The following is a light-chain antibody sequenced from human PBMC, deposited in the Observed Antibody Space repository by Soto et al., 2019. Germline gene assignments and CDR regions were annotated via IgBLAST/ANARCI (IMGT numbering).Light chain of an antibody. CDR1: QGISTY. CDR2: EAS. V-gene: IGKV1-39*01. J-gene: IGKJ5*01. Sequence: DIQMTQSLSALSAYVGDRVTITCRASQGISTYLNWYHQKPVKAPKVLIYEASSLQSGVPSRFSGGGSGTDFTLTISGLDPEDFAVYYCQQYGNSPITFGHGRRLEI. CDR3: QQYGNSPIT.